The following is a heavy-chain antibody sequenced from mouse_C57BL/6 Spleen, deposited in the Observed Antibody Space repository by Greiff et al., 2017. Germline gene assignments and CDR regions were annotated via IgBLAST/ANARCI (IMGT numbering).Heavy chain of an antibody. Sequence: QVQLKQPGAELVKPGASVKLSCKASGYTFTSYWMHWVKQRPGRGLEWIGRIDPNSGGTKYNEKFKSKATLTVDKPSSTAYMQLSSLTSEDSAVYYCARDKGYYAMDYWGQGTSVTVSS. CDR3: ARDKGYYAMDY. V-gene: IGHV1-72*01. CDR1: GYTFTSYW. J-gene: IGHJ4*01. CDR2: IDPNSGGT.